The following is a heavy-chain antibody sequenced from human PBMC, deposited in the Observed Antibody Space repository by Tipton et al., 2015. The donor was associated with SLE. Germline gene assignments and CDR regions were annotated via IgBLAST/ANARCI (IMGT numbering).Heavy chain of an antibody. CDR2: ISWNSGDI. V-gene: IGHV3-9*01. CDR1: GFTFGDYA. CDR3: VREFVVPAAIRDHYGMGV. D-gene: IGHD2-2*01. J-gene: IGHJ6*02. Sequence: SLRLSCAASGFTFGDYAMHWVRQAPGKGLEWVSGISWNSGDIGYADSVKGRFTISRDNAKNTVYLQMNSLRAEDTAVYYCVREFVVPAAIRDHYGMGVWGPGTPVTVSS.